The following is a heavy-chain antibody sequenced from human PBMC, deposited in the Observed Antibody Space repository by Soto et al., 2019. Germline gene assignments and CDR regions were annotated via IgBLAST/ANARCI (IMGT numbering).Heavy chain of an antibody. CDR3: PRGSHYLTTGYYFDN. CDR1: GGVFSNYA. J-gene: IGHJ5*02. CDR2: IVPVFGTP. Sequence: QVQLVQSGAEVKKPGSSVKVSCKASGGVFSNYALTWVRQAPGQGLEWVGGIVPVFGTPNYAPKFQGRVTVNADESTRTGYMELGSLTSEYTAMYYCPRGSHYLTTGYYFDNWGQGTLVTVSS. D-gene: IGHD3-9*01. V-gene: IGHV1-69*01.